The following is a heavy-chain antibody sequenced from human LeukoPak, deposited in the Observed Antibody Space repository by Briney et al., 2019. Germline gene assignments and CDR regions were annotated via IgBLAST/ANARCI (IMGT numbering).Heavy chain of an antibody. CDR2: ISGSGGST. CDR1: GFTFSSYA. Sequence: GGSLRLSCAASGFTFSSYAMSWVRQAPGKGLEWVSAISGSGGSTYYADSVKGRFTISRDNAKKTLYVQMNRLRARGTAVYICSKDVFGVGDWFDPWGQGTLVTVSS. D-gene: IGHD3-10*02. CDR3: SKDVFGVGDWFDP. J-gene: IGHJ5*02. V-gene: IGHV3-23*01.